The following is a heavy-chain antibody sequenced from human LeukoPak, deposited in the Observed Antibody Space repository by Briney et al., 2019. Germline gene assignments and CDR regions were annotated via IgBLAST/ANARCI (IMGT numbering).Heavy chain of an antibody. D-gene: IGHD3-22*01. Sequence: PGGSLRLSCAVSGFTFNYYDMHWVRQAPGKRLKWVSAIRTTGDTHYPDSVKGRFAMSREDAKNSVHLQMSTLRAGDTAVYYCARGVSYYYDNSGHPGWYFDLWGRGTLVTVSS. J-gene: IGHJ2*01. V-gene: IGHV3-13*01. CDR2: IRTTGDT. CDR1: GFTFNYYD. CDR3: ARGVSYYYDNSGHPGWYFDL.